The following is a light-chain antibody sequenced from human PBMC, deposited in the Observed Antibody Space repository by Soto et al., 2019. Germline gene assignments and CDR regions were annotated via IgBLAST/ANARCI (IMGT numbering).Light chain of an antibody. CDR3: QQSYSTLT. Sequence: DIQMTQSPSSLSASVGDRVTITCRASQSISSYLNWYQQKPGKAPKRLIYAASSLQSGVPPRFSGSGSGTDFTLTISSLQPEDFATYYCQQSYSTLTFGPGTKVDIK. CDR1: QSISSY. J-gene: IGKJ3*01. CDR2: AAS. V-gene: IGKV1-39*01.